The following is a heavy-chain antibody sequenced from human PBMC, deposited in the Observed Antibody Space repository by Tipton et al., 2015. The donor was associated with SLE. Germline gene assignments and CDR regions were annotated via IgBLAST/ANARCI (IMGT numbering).Heavy chain of an antibody. CDR3: ARAEPGYCTNGICFGS. CDR1: GFTFSSYS. Sequence: SLRLSCAASGFTFSSYSMNWVRQAPGKGLEWVSVIYSGGSTYYADSVKGRFTISRHNSKNTLYLQMNSLRAEDTAVYYCARAEPGYCTNGICFGSWGQGTLVTVSS. J-gene: IGHJ5*02. CDR2: IYSGGST. V-gene: IGHV3-53*04. D-gene: IGHD2-8*01.